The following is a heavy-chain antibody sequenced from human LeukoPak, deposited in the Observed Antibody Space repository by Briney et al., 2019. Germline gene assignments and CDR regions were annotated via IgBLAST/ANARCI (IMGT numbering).Heavy chain of an antibody. CDR2: ISAYNGNT. D-gene: IGHD6-13*01. V-gene: IGHV1-18*01. J-gene: IGHJ5*02. CDR3: ARDHSTIAAARIWFDP. CDR1: GYTFTSYG. Sequence: ASVKVSCKASGYTFTSYGISWVRQAPGQGLEWMGWISAYNGNTNYAQKLQGRVTMTTDTSTSTAYMELRSLRSDDTAVYYCARDHSTIAAARIWFDPWGQGTLVTVSS.